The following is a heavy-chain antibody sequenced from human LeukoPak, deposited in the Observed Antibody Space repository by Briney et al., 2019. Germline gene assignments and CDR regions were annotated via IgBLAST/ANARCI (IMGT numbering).Heavy chain of an antibody. CDR2: IYYSGST. J-gene: IGHJ4*02. D-gene: IGHD5-18*01. CDR3: ARGILGYSYGYDY. CDR1: GGSISSYY. V-gene: IGHV4-59*01. Sequence: SETLSLTCTVSGGSISSYYWSWIRQPPGKGLEWMGYIYYSGSTNYNPSLKSRVTISVDTSKNQFSLKLSSVTAADTAVYYCARGILGYSYGYDYWGQGTLVTVSS.